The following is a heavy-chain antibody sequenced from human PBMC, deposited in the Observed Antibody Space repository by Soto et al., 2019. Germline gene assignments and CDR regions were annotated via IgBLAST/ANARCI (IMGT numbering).Heavy chain of an antibody. CDR3: ARGGGYTFDY. CDR1: GGSISSGGYS. CDR2: IYHSGST. V-gene: IGHV4-30-2*01. J-gene: IGHJ4*02. Sequence: QLQLQESGSGLVKPSQTLSLTCAVSGGSISSGGYSWSWIRQPPGKGLEWIGYIYHSGSTDYNPSLKRRVTIAVDMAKYQLSLRLSSVTAADTAGYYRARGGGYTFDYWGQGTLVTVSS. D-gene: IGHD3-16*01.